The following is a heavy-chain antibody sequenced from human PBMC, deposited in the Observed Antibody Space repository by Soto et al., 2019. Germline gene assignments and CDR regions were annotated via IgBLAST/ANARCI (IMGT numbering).Heavy chain of an antibody. Sequence: PSETLSLTCTVSGGSISSGGYYWSWILQHPGKGLEWIVYIYYSGSTYYNPSLKSRVTISVDTSKNQFSLKLSSVTAADTAVYYCARVRTVVTDWGAFDIWGQGTMVTVSS. D-gene: IGHD2-15*01. J-gene: IGHJ3*02. CDR3: ARVRTVVTDWGAFDI. CDR1: GGSISSGGYY. CDR2: IYYSGST. V-gene: IGHV4-31*03.